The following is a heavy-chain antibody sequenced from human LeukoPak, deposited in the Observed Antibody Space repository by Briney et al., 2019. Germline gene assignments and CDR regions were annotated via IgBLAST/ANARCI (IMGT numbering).Heavy chain of an antibody. D-gene: IGHD6-6*01. V-gene: IGHV4-59*01. CDR2: IYYSGST. CDR3: ARDRFEYSSSPGWFDP. CDR1: GGSISSYY. J-gene: IGHJ5*02. Sequence: SETLSLTCTVSGGSISSYYWSWIRQPPGKGLEWIGYIYYSGSTNYNPSLKSRVTISVDTSKNQFSLKLSSVTAADTAVYYCARDRFEYSSSPGWFDPWGQGTLVTVSS.